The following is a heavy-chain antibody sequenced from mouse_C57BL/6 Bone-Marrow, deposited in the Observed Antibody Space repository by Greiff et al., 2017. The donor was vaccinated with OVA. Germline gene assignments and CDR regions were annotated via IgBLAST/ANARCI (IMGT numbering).Heavy chain of an antibody. CDR2: IDPEDGET. CDR3: AMVDY. CDR1: GFNIKDYY. Sequence: VQLKQSGAELVKPGASVKLSCTASGFNIKDYYMNWVKQRTEQGLEWIGRIDPEDGETTSAPKFQGKATITADTSSNTSYLQLSSLTTEYTSVYYCAMVDYWGQGTTLTGSS. J-gene: IGHJ2*01. D-gene: IGHD1-1*02. V-gene: IGHV14-2*01.